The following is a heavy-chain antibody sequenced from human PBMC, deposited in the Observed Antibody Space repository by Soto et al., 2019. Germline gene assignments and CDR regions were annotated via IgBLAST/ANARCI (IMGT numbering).Heavy chain of an antibody. CDR1: GFTFSSCT. V-gene: IGHV3-21*01. CDR3: SGCSGGACHQNYGMDV. J-gene: IGHJ6*02. Sequence: EVHLVESGGGLVKPGGSLRLSCAVSGFTFSSCTMNWVRQAPGKGLEWVSSISPSTSHIYYADSVKGRFTISRDNAKNSLFLQMNSRRAEDKAVYYCSGCSGGACHQNYGMDVWGQGTTVTVSS. CDR2: ISPSTSHI. D-gene: IGHD2-15*01.